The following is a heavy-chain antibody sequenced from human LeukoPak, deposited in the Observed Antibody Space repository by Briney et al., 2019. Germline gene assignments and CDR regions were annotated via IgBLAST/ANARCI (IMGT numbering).Heavy chain of an antibody. CDR2: INHSGST. CDR1: GGSFSGYY. V-gene: IGHV4-34*01. CDR3: ARGAYYYDSSADPGYFDY. Sequence: MASETLSLTCAVYGGSFSGYYWSWIRQPPGKGLEWIGEINHSGSTNYNPSLKSRVTISVDTSKNQFSLKLSSVTAADTAVYYCARGAYYYDSSADPGYFDYWGQGTLVTVSS. D-gene: IGHD3-22*01. J-gene: IGHJ4*02.